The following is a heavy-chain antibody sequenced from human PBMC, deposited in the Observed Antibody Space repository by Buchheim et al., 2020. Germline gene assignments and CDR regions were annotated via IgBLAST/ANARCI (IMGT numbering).Heavy chain of an antibody. V-gene: IGHV4-61*01. CDR2: IYYSGST. Sequence: QVQLQESGPGLVKPSETLSLTCTVSGGSVSSGSYYWSWIRQPPGKGLEWIGYIYYSGSTNYNPSLKSRVTISVDTSKNQFSLKLSSVTAADTAVYYCARVWGGYEIDYYGMDVWGQGTT. CDR3: ARVWGGYEIDYYGMDV. CDR1: GGSVSSGSYY. D-gene: IGHD5-12*01. J-gene: IGHJ6*02.